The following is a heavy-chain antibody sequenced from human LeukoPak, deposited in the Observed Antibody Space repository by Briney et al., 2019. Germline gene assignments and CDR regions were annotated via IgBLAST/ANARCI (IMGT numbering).Heavy chain of an antibody. CDR3: ARVALRYFDWLPQYYFDY. D-gene: IGHD3-9*01. Sequence: SETLSLTCTVSGGSISGYSWNWIRQPPGKGLEWIGYIYYSGSTDYNPSLKSRVTISVDTSKNQFSLKLSSVTAADTAVYYCARVALRYFDWLPQYYFDYWGQGTLVTVSS. CDR2: IYYSGST. J-gene: IGHJ4*02. CDR1: GGSISGYS. V-gene: IGHV4-59*01.